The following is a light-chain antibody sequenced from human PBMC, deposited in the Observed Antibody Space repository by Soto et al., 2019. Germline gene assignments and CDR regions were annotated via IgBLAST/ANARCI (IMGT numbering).Light chain of an antibody. CDR1: QSVNSN. CDR2: GAS. CDR3: QQYNNWHPWT. Sequence: EIVMTQSPVTLSVSPGERATLSCRASQSVNSNLAWYQQKPGQAPRLLIYGASTRATGIPARFSGSGSGTEFTLTISSLQSEDFAVYYCQQYNNWHPWTFGQLTKVDSK. V-gene: IGKV3-15*01. J-gene: IGKJ1*01.